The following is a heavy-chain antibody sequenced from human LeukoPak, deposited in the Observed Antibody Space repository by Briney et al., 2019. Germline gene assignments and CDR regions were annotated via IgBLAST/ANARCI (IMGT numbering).Heavy chain of an antibody. V-gene: IGHV4-34*01. J-gene: IGHJ5*02. CDR3: ARRHCSSTSCPNWFDP. D-gene: IGHD2-2*01. Sequence: SETLSLTCAVYGGSFSGYYWSWIRQPPGKGLEWIGEINHSGSTNYNPSLKSRVTISVDTSKNLFSLKLSSVTAADTAVYYCARRHCSSTSCPNWFDPWGQGTLVTVSS. CDR1: GGSFSGYY. CDR2: INHSGST.